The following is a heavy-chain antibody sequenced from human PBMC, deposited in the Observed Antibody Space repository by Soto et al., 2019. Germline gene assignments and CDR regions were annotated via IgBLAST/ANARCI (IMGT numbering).Heavy chain of an antibody. J-gene: IGHJ6*02. CDR1: GGSISSSNW. CDR2: IYHSGST. V-gene: IGHV4-4*02. Sequence: SETLSLTCAVSGGSISSSNWWSWVRQPPGKGLEWIGEIYHSGSTNYNPSLKSRVTISVDKSITTAYLQWSSLKASDTAMYYCARHQGPNYGMDVWGQGTTVTVSS. CDR3: ARHQGPNYGMDV.